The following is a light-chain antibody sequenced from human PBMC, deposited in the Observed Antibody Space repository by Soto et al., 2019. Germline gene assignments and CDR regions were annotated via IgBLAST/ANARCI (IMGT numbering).Light chain of an antibody. V-gene: IGKV3-20*01. CDR3: HHYGTSWT. Sequence: EIVLTQSACTLSWSPGERATLSCRASQSVSSNFLAWYQQKPGQAPRLLISGASSRATGIPDRFSGSGSGTDFTLTISRLEPEDFAVYYCHHYGTSWTFGQGTKVDIK. J-gene: IGKJ1*01. CDR1: QSVSSNF. CDR2: GAS.